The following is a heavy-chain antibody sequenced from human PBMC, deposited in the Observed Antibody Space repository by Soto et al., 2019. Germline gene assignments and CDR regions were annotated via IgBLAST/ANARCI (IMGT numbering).Heavy chain of an antibody. CDR1: GYTFTSYD. CDR3: ARAKRPQSVSGKPSKSNWFDP. CDR2: MNPNSGNT. Sequence: ASVKLSCKASGYTFTSYDINWVRQATGQGLEWMGWMNPNSGNTGYAQKFQGRVTMTRNTSISTAYMELSSLRSEDTAVYYCARAKRPQSVSGKPSKSNWFDPWGQGNLVTVSS. J-gene: IGHJ5*02. D-gene: IGHD3-10*01. V-gene: IGHV1-8*01.